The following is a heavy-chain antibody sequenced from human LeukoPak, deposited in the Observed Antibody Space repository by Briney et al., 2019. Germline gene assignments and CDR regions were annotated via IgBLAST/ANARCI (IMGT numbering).Heavy chain of an antibody. CDR2: LYSGGRT. V-gene: IGHV3-53*01. Sequence: GGSLRLSCAASGITVSTNYMTWVRQAPGKGVEWVSVLYSGGRTYYADSVKGRFTISRDNSKNTLYLQMNSLRAEDTAVYYCARVAYYDDSGDYNPGRFDGFDIWGQGTMVTVSS. J-gene: IGHJ3*02. CDR1: GITVSTNY. D-gene: IGHD3-22*01. CDR3: ARVAYYDDSGDYNPGRFDGFDI.